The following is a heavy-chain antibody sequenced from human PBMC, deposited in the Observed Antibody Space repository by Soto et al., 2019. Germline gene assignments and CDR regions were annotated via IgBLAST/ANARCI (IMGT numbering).Heavy chain of an antibody. V-gene: IGHV4-31*03. Sequence: QVQLQESGPGLVKPSQTLSLTCTVSGGSISSGGYYWSWIRQHPGNGLEWIGYIYYSGSTYYNPSLTSRVTISVDTSNNQFPLKLSSVSAADTAVYYCARGRDYYDSSGPYNWFDPWGQGTLVTVSS. D-gene: IGHD3-22*01. CDR3: ARGRDYYDSSGPYNWFDP. J-gene: IGHJ5*02. CDR2: IYYSGST. CDR1: GGSISSGGYY.